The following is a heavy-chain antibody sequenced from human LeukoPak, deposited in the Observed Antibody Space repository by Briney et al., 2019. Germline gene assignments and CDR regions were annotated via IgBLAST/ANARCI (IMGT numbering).Heavy chain of an antibody. CDR1: GFTFSSYG. CDR3: AKVDREYYYYGMDV. J-gene: IGHJ6*04. V-gene: IGHV3-30*18. D-gene: IGHD3/OR15-3a*01. CDR2: ISYDGSNK. Sequence: GGSLRLSCAASGFTFSSYGMHWVRQAPGKGLEWVAVISYDGSNKYYADSVKGRFTISRDNSKNTPYLQMNSLRAEDTAVYYCAKVDREYYYYGMDVWGKGTTVTVSS.